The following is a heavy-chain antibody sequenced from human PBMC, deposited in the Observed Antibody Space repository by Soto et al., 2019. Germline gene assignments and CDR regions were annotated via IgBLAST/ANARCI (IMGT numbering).Heavy chain of an antibody. CDR3: AGKKRKGYYLDY. Sequence: QLVESGGGVVQPGRSLRLSCAASGFTFSSQGMHWVRQAPGKGLEWVAIIWYDGSKIYYADSVKGRFTISRDNTKNTLYLEKNHLEAEEQGGDFFAGKKRKGYYLDYWGQGTLVTVSP. J-gene: IGHJ4*02. CDR2: IWYDGSKI. CDR1: GFTFSSQG. V-gene: IGHV3-33*01.